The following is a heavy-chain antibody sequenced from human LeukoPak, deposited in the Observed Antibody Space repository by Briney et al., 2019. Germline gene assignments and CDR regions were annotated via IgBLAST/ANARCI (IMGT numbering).Heavy chain of an antibody. J-gene: IGHJ4*02. CDR1: GFTFSSYA. CDR2: ISGSGGST. V-gene: IGHV3-23*01. CDR3: ATYRQVLLPFES. D-gene: IGHD2-8*02. Sequence: GGSLRLSCAASGFTFSSYAMSWVRQAPGRGLEWVSAISGSGGSTYYADSVKGRFTISRDNSKSTLSLQMNSLRAEDTAIYYCATYRQVLLPFESWGQGTLVTVSS.